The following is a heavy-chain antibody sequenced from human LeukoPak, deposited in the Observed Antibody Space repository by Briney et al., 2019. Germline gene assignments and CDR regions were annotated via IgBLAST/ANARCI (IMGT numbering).Heavy chain of an antibody. D-gene: IGHD3-22*01. J-gene: IGHJ2*01. CDR1: GGSISSSSYY. CDR2: IYYSGST. Sequence: SETLSLTCTVFGGSISSSSYYWGWIRQPPGKGLEWIGSIYYSGSTYYNPSLKSRVTISVDTSKNQFSLKLSSVTAADTAVYYCARVFHYYDRSKLNWYFDLWGRGTLVTVSS. CDR3: ARVFHYYDRSKLNWYFDL. V-gene: IGHV4-39*07.